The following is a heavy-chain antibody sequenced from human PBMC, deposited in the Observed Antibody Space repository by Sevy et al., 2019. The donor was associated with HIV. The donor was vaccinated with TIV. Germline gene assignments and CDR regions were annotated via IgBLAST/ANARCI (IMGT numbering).Heavy chain of an antibody. CDR3: ARYLVGN. V-gene: IGHV3-7*01. D-gene: IGHD1-26*01. CDR1: GFTFSGSW. Sequence: GGSLRLSCAASGFTFSGSWMTCVRQAPGQGLEWVANIKQDGSEKYYVDSVRGRFTISRDNAYNSLYLQMNSLRAEDTAVYYCARYLVGNWGQGTLVTVSS. J-gene: IGHJ1*01. CDR2: IKQDGSEK.